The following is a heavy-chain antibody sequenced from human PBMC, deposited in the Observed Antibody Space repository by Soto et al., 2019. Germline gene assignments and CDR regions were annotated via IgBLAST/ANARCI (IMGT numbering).Heavy chain of an antibody. V-gene: IGHV3-23*01. J-gene: IGHJ4*02. Sequence: TGGSLRLSCAASGFTFSDYAMSWVRQAPGKGLQWVAVISGSGGNTFYADSVKGRFTISRDNSKNTLYLQVSSLRAEDTAVYYCAKGPTKTSPRPDFWGQGTLVTVSS. CDR2: ISGSGGNT. CDR3: AKGPTKTSPRPDF. D-gene: IGHD1-1*01. CDR1: GFTFSDYA.